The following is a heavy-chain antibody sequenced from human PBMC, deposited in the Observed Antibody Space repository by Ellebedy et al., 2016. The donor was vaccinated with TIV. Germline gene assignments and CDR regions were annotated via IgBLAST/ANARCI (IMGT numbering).Heavy chain of an antibody. Sequence: ASVKVSCXASGYTFTSYGISWVRQAPGQGLEWMGWISAYNGNTNYAQKLRGRVTMTTDTSTSTAYMELRSLRSDDTTVYYCAREIQGLPADYWGQGTLVTVSS. V-gene: IGHV1-18*01. CDR2: ISAYNGNT. CDR1: GYTFTSYG. D-gene: IGHD4-11*01. J-gene: IGHJ4*02. CDR3: AREIQGLPADY.